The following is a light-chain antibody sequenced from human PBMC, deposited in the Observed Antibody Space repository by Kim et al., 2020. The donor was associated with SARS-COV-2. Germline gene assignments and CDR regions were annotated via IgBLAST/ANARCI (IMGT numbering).Light chain of an antibody. J-gene: IGLJ3*02. Sequence: SYELTQPPSVSVSPGQTASITCSGDKLGDKYACWYQQKPGQSPVLVIYQDSKRPSGIPERFSGSNSGNTATLTISGTQAMDEADYYCQAWDSSTWVFGGGTQLTAL. V-gene: IGLV3-1*01. CDR3: QAWDSSTWV. CDR2: QDS. CDR1: KLGDKY.